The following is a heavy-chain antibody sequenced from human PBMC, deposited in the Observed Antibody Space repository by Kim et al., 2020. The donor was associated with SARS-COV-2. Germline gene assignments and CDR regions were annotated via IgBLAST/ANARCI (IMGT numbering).Heavy chain of an antibody. CDR3: ARDPTPYYYDSLLDY. Sequence: GGSLRLSCAASGFTFSSYAMSWVRQAPGKGLEWVSAISGSGGSTYYADSAKGWFTISRDNSKNTLYLQMNSLRAEDTAVYYCARDPTPYYYDSLLDYWGQGTLVTVSS. D-gene: IGHD3-22*01. J-gene: IGHJ4*02. V-gene: IGHV3-23*01. CDR2: ISGSGGST. CDR1: GFTFSSYA.